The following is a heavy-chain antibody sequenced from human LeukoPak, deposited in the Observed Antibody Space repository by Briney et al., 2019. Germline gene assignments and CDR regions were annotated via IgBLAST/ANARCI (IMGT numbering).Heavy chain of an antibody. D-gene: IGHD6-13*01. J-gene: IGHJ4*02. V-gene: IGHV4-59*08. CDR2: IYYGGST. CDR1: GGSISSYY. CDR3: ASFSSSPH. Sequence: PSETLSLTCTVSGGSISSYYWSWIRQPPGKGLEWIGYIYYGGSTNYNPSLKSRVTISVDTSKNQFSLKLSSVTAADTAVYYCASFSSSPHWGQGTLVTVSS.